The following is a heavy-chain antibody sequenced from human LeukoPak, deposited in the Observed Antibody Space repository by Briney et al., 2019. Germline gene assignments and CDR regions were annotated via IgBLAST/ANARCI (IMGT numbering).Heavy chain of an antibody. CDR1: GXSISSYY. D-gene: IGHD6-13*01. CDR2: NYYSGST. Sequence: SETLSLTCTVSGXSISSYYWSWILQPPGKGLVWVAYNYYSGSTNYNPSLKSRVTISVDTSQNQFSLKLSSVTAADTAVYYCARGSVPYSSSWYHFDYWGQGTLVTVSS. CDR3: ARGSVPYSSSWYHFDY. V-gene: IGHV4-59*01. J-gene: IGHJ4*02.